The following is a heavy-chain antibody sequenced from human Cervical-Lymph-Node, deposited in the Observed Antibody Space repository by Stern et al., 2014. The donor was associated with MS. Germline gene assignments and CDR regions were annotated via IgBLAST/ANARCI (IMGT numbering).Heavy chain of an antibody. D-gene: IGHD5-12*01. CDR2: ISTGGLAI. J-gene: IGHJ4*02. CDR3: ARMYSGYDWGLDF. V-gene: IGHV3-21*02. Sequence: EVQLVESGGGLVKPGGSLRLSCVASGFTFSGYDMNWVRQAPGKGLEWVASISTGGLAIYYADSVKGRFTISRDNAKNSLYLQLNSLRAEDTAVYYCARMYSGYDWGLDFWGQGTRVTVSS. CDR1: GFTFSGYD.